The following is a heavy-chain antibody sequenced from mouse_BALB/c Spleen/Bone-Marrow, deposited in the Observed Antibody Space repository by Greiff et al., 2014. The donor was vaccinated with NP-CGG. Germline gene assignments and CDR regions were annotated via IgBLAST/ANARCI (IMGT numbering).Heavy chain of an antibody. CDR1: GFNIKDPY. CDR3: APYYYGRWFAY. J-gene: IGHJ3*01. Sequence: VQLQQSGAELVKPGASVKLSCTASGFNIKDPYMHWVKQRPEKGLEWIGRIDPANGNTKYDPKFQGKATITADTSSNTAYLQLSSLTSEDTAVYYCAPYYYGRWFAYWGQGTLVTVSA. V-gene: IGHV14-3*02. CDR2: IDPANGNT. D-gene: IGHD1-1*01.